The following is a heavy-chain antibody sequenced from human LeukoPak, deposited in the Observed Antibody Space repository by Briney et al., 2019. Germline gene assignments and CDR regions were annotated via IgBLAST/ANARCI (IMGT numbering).Heavy chain of an antibody. Sequence: ASVKVSCKASGYTFTGYYMHWVRQAPGQGLEWMGWINPNSGGTNYAQKFQGRVTMTRDTSISTAYMELSRLRAEDTAVYYCARDRSIGGFDIWGQGTMVTVSS. V-gene: IGHV1-2*02. D-gene: IGHD3-22*01. CDR2: INPNSGGT. J-gene: IGHJ3*02. CDR3: ARDRSIGGFDI. CDR1: GYTFTGYY.